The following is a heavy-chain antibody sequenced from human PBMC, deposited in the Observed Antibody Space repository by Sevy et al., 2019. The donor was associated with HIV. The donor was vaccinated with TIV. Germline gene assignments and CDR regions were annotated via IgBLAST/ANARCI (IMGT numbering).Heavy chain of an antibody. CDR3: TRVEGAADWGMDV. J-gene: IGHJ6*02. CDR1: GFTFSNFG. D-gene: IGHD1-26*01. Sequence: GGSLRLSCAASGFTFSNFGMHWVRQAPGKGLEWVAFIRSKAYGGTTEYAASVKGRFTISRDESKSIAYLQMNSLKTEDTAVYYCTRVEGAADWGMDVWGQGTTVTVSS. CDR2: IRSKAYGGTT. V-gene: IGHV3-49*04.